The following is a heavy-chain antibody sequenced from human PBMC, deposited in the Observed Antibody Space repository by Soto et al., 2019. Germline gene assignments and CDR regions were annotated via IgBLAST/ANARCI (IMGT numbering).Heavy chain of an antibody. CDR1: GFTFSSYA. J-gene: IGHJ4*02. V-gene: IGHV3-23*01. CDR2: ISGSGGST. D-gene: IGHD4-17*01. Sequence: GGSLRLSCAASGFTFSSYAMSWVRQAPGKGLEWVSAISGSGGSTYYADSVKGRFTISRDNSKNTLYLQMNSLRAEDTAVYYCAKDVMTTVTPVLCFDYWGQGTLVTVSS. CDR3: AKDVMTTVTPVLCFDY.